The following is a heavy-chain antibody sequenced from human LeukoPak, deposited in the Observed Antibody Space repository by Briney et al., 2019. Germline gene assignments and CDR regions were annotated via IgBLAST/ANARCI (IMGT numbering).Heavy chain of an antibody. Sequence: KPSQTLSLTCTVSGGSISSGSYYWSWIRQPAGKGLEWIGRIYTGGSTNYNPSLKSRVTISVDTSKNQFSLKLSSVTAADTAVYYCARDYRAMGASYAFDIWGQGTMVTVSS. D-gene: IGHD5-18*01. CDR3: ARDYRAMGASYAFDI. V-gene: IGHV4-61*02. CDR2: IYTGGST. CDR1: GGSISSGSYY. J-gene: IGHJ3*02.